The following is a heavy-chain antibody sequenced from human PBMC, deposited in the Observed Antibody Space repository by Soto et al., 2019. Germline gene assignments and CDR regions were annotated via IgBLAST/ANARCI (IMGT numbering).Heavy chain of an antibody. V-gene: IGHV4-30-2*01. J-gene: IGHJ4*02. Sequence: QLQLQESGSGLVKPSQTLSLTCAVSGGSISSGGYSWSWIRQPPGKGLEWIGYIYHSGSTYYNPSLKSPVPISVDRSKNQFSLKPSSVTAADTAVYYCARDDVVAQKFDYWGQGTLVTVSS. D-gene: IGHD2-15*01. CDR1: GGSISSGGYS. CDR3: ARDDVVAQKFDY. CDR2: IYHSGST.